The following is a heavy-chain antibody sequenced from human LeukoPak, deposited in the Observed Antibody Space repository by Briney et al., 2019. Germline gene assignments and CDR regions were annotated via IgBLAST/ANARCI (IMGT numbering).Heavy chain of an antibody. CDR1: GGTFTSYA. J-gene: IGHJ4*02. CDR2: IIPIFGTA. Sequence: GASVKVSCKASGGTFTSYAISWVRQAPGQGLEWMGGIIPIFGTANYAQKFQDRVTITADKSTSTAYMELSSLRSEDTAVYYCARGGYCSGGSCYVYWGQGTLVTVSS. CDR3: ARGGYCSGGSCYVY. V-gene: IGHV1-69*06. D-gene: IGHD2-15*01.